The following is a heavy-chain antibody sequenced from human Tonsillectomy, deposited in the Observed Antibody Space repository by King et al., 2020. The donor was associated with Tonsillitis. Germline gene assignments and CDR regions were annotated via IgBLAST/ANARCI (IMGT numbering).Heavy chain of an antibody. V-gene: IGHV3-30*04. CDR3: AREPYYYDSSGYYCDY. D-gene: IGHD3-22*01. J-gene: IGHJ4*02. Sequence: VQLVESGGGVVQPGRSLRLSCAASGFTFSSYAMHWVRQAPGKGLEWVAVISYDGSNKYYADSVKGRFTISRDNSKNTLYLQMNSLRAEDTAVYYCAREPYYYDSSGYYCDYWGQGTLVTVSS. CDR2: ISYDGSNK. CDR1: GFTFSSYA.